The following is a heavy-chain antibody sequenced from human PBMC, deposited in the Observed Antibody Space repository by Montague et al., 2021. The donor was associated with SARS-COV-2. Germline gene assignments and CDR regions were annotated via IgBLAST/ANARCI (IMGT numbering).Heavy chain of an antibody. CDR3: ARRSLGCGSGGSCYSAFDP. V-gene: IGHV4-59*01. J-gene: IGHJ5*02. D-gene: IGHD2-15*01. Sequence: SETLSLTCTVSGGSISSYYWSWIRQPPGKGLEWIGYIYYSGSTNXXPSLKSRVTISVDTSKNQFSLKLSSVTAADTAVYYCARRSLGCGSGGSCYSAFDPWGQGTLVTVSS. CDR1: GGSISSYY. CDR2: IYYSGST.